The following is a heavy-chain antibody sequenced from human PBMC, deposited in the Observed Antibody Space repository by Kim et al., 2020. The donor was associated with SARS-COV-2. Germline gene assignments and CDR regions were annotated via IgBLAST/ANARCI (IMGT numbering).Heavy chain of an antibody. CDR3: ARGAYSSSSYFDY. J-gene: IGHJ4*02. V-gene: IGHV3-48*02. D-gene: IGHD6-6*01. Sequence: YADSVKGRFTNSRDNAKNSLYLQMNSLRDEDTAVYYCARGAYSSSSYFDYWGQGTLVTVSS.